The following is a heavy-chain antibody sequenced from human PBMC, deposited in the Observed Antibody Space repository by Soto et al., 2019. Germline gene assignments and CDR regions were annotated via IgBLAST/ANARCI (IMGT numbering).Heavy chain of an antibody. V-gene: IGHV4-4*02. J-gene: IGHJ5*02. D-gene: IGHD6-13*01. CDR1: GGSISSSNW. CDR2: IYHSGST. CDR3: AREVYSSSWYPYNWFDP. Sequence: TLSLTCAVSGGSISSSNWWSWVRQPPGKGLEWIGEIYHSGSTNYNPSLKSRVTISVDKSKNQFSLKLSSVTAADTAVYYCAREVYSSSWYPYNWFDPWGQGTLVTVSS.